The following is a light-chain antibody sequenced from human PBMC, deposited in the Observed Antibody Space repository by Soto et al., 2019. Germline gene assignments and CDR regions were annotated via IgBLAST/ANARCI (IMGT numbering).Light chain of an antibody. V-gene: IGKV1-33*01. CDR2: DAS. CDR1: QDINDR. J-gene: IGKJ2*01. CDR3: QQFDSLPYT. Sequence: DIQMTQPASSLSASVGDRVTITCQASQDINDRLNWYQQKPGKAPKILISDASSLETGVPSRFSGDGSGTDFTLTINNLQPEDFATYHCQQFDSLPYTFGQGTSLEI.